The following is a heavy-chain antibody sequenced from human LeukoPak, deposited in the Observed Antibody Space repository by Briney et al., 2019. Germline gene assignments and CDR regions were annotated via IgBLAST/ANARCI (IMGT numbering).Heavy chain of an antibody. D-gene: IGHD5-18*01. J-gene: IGHJ4*02. CDR2: INHSGST. CDR3: AREPRGYSARGVGSSQYYFDY. V-gene: IGHV4-34*01. CDR1: GGSFSGYY. Sequence: SETLSLTCAVYGGSFSGYYWSWIRQPPGKGLEWIGEINHSGSTNYNPSLKSRVTISVDTSKNQFSLKLSSVTAADTAVYYCAREPRGYSARGVGSSQYYFDYWGQGTLVTVSS.